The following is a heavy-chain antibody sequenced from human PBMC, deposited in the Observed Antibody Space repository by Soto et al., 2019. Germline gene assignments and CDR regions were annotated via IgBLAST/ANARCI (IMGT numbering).Heavy chain of an antibody. J-gene: IGHJ4*02. Sequence: SVKVSCKASGYTFTNYAMQWVRQARGQRLEWIGWIVVGSGNTNYAQKFQERVTITRDMSTSTAYMELSSLRSEDTAVYYCARERTVAGNDYWGQGTLVTVSS. CDR2: IVVGSGNT. CDR3: ARERTVAGNDY. D-gene: IGHD6-19*01. V-gene: IGHV1-58*02. CDR1: GYTFTNYA.